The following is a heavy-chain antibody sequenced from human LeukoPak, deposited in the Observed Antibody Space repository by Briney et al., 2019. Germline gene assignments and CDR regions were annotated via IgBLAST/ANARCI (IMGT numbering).Heavy chain of an antibody. V-gene: IGHV1-8*01. CDR1: GYTFTNYD. CDR3: ARSRYGDYSP. Sequence: ASVTVSFTTSGYTFTNYDTDWVRQASGQGLEWMGWMNPNTGNTGYAQKFQGRVTMTRDTSTSTAYMELRNLRSEDTAVYFCARSRYGDYSPWGQGTLVIVSS. J-gene: IGHJ5*02. CDR2: MNPNTGNT. D-gene: IGHD4-17*01.